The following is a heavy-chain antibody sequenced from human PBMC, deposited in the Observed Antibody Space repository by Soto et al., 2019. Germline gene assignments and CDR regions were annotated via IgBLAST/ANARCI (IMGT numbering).Heavy chain of an antibody. CDR2: IYYSGST. CDR1: GGSISSSSYY. Sequence: PTETLSLTCTVSGGSISSSSYYWGGIRQPPGKGLEWIGSIYYSGSTYYNPSLKSRVTISVDTSKNQFSLKLSSVTAADTAVYYCASGSIMRTFGGVIVINPSAYWGQGTLVTVAS. V-gene: IGHV4-39*01. CDR3: ASGSIMRTFGGVIVINPSAY. D-gene: IGHD3-16*02. J-gene: IGHJ4*02.